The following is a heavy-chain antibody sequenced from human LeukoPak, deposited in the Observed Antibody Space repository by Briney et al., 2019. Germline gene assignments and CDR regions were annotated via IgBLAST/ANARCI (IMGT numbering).Heavy chain of an antibody. J-gene: IGHJ6*03. V-gene: IGHV4-34*01. Sequence: SETLSLTCAVYGGSFSGYYWSWIRQPPGKGLEWIGEINHSGSTNYNPPLKSRVTISVDTSKNQFSLKLSSVTAADTAVYYCARASDYDSSGYYYRLRFYYYMDVWGKGTTVTVSS. CDR3: ARASDYDSSGYYYRLRFYYYMDV. D-gene: IGHD3-22*01. CDR1: GGSFSGYY. CDR2: INHSGST.